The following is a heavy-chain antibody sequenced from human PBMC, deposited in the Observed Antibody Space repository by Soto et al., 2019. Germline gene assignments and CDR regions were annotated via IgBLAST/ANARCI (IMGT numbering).Heavy chain of an antibody. CDR3: ARAPGRWFGMDV. V-gene: IGHV3-66*01. Sequence: EVQLVESGGGLVQPGGSLRLSCAASGFTVTSKYMSWVRQAPGKGLEWVSIMYSDGRTYYAESVKGRFTISRDNSKNTLYLQMNSLRAEDTAVYYFARAPGRWFGMDVWGQGTTVTVSS. J-gene: IGHJ6*02. CDR1: GFTVTSKY. D-gene: IGHD3-9*01. CDR2: MYSDGRT.